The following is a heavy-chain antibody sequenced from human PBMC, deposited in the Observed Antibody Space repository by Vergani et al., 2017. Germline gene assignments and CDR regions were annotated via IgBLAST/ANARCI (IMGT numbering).Heavy chain of an antibody. Sequence: QVQLVQSGAEVKKPGASVKVSCKASGYTFTGYYMHWVRQAPGQGLEWMGWINPNSGGTNYAQKFQGRVTMTRDTSISTAYMELSSLRSEDTAVYYCARESHYSNGYNWFDPWGQGTLVTVSS. CDR3: ARESHYSNGYNWFDP. CDR1: GYTFTGYY. V-gene: IGHV1-2*02. D-gene: IGHD4-11*01. J-gene: IGHJ5*02. CDR2: INPNSGGT.